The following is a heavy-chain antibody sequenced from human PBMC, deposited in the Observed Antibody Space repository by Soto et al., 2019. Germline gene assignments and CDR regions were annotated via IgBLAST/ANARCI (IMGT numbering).Heavy chain of an antibody. CDR3: AREPFWSSHLPLDAFDV. V-gene: IGHV3-53*01. Sequence: ESGGGLIQPGGSLRLSCAASGFSVNSDYMTWVRQAPGKGLEWVSVIYLDGSTFYSDSVKGRFTISKDISKNTVFLQMNNLRTEDTAVYFCAREPFWSSHLPLDAFDVWGQGTMVTVSS. CDR2: IYLDGST. J-gene: IGHJ3*01. D-gene: IGHD3-3*01. CDR1: GFSVNSDY.